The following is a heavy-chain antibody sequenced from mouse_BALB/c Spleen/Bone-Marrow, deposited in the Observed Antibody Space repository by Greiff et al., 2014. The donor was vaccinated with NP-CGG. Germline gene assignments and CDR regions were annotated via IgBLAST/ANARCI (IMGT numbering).Heavy chain of an antibody. V-gene: IGHV4-1*02. CDR1: GFDFSRYW. D-gene: IGHD1-1*01. J-gene: IGHJ1*01. CDR3: ARLNYYGNLFV. CDR2: INPDRRTI. Sequence: EVQVVESGGGLVPPGGSLKLSCAASGFDFSRYWMSWVRQAPGKGLEWIGEINPDRRTINYTPSLKDKFIISRDNAKNTLYLQMSKVRSEDTALYYCARLNYYGNLFVWGAGTTVTVSS.